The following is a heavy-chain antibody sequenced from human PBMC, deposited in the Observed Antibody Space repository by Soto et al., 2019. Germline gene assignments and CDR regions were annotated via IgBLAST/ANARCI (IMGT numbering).Heavy chain of an antibody. V-gene: IGHV1-18*04. CDR3: ARDNRYSYGLENWFGP. J-gene: IGHJ5*02. Sequence: ASVKVSCKASGYTFTSYGISCVLQSPLQWLEWMGWISAYNGNTNYAQKLQGRVTMTTDTSTSTAYMELRSLRSDDTAVYYCARDNRYSYGLENWFGPWGQGTLVTVSS. CDR1: GYTFTSYG. CDR2: ISAYNGNT. D-gene: IGHD5-18*01.